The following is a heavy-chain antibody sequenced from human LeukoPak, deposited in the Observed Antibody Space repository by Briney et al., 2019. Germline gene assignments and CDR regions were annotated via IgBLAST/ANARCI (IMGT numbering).Heavy chain of an antibody. V-gene: IGHV3-30*18. Sequence: GGSLRLSCAASGFTFSNYNMNWVRQAPGKGLEWVAVISYDGSNKYYADSVKGRFAISRDNSKNTLYLQMNSLRAEDTAVYYCAKLWQQLPPVNFDYWGQGTLVTVSS. CDR3: AKLWQQLPPVNFDY. CDR2: ISYDGSNK. D-gene: IGHD6-13*01. J-gene: IGHJ4*02. CDR1: GFTFSNYN.